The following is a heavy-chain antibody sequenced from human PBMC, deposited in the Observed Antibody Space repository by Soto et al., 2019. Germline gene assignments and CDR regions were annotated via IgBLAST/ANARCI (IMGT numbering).Heavy chain of an antibody. Sequence: SETLSLTCNVSGGSISVYYWSWFRQPPGKGLEWIGYIYYSGSSNYNPALKSRVTMSVDRSANQFSLKLTSVTAADTAVYYCARRAMVRGVYQFYFDDWGQGNVVTGSS. CDR3: ARRAMVRGVYQFYFDD. D-gene: IGHD3-10*01. CDR2: IYYSGSS. CDR1: GGSISVYY. J-gene: IGHJ4*02. V-gene: IGHV4-59*08.